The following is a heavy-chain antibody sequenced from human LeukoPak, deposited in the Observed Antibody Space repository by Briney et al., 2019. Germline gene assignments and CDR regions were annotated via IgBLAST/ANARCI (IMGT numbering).Heavy chain of an antibody. J-gene: IGHJ6*02. Sequence: PGRSLRLSCAASGFTFSSYGTHWVRQAPGKGLEWVAVISYDGSNKYYADSVKGRFTISRDNSKNTLYLQMNSLRAEDTAVYYCARGSRYYYYGMDVWGQGTTVTVSS. CDR3: ARGSRYYYYGMDV. CDR2: ISYDGSNK. V-gene: IGHV3-30*03. CDR1: GFTFSSYG.